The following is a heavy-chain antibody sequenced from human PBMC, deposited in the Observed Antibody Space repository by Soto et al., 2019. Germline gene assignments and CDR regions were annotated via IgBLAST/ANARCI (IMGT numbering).Heavy chain of an antibody. Sequence: QVQLVESGGGVVQPGRSLRLSCAASGFTFRSYGMHWVRQAPGKGLEWVAVISYDGTEKYYADSVKGRFTISRDNSKNTLYLQMNSLRAEDTAVYYCAKYSHMTTVTDDAFDIRGQGTMVTVSS. CDR2: ISYDGTEK. CDR3: AKYSHMTTVTDDAFDI. J-gene: IGHJ3*02. V-gene: IGHV3-30*18. CDR1: GFTFRSYG. D-gene: IGHD4-17*01.